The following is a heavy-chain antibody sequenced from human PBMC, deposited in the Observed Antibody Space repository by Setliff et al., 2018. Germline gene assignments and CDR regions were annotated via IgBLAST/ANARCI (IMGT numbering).Heavy chain of an antibody. CDR2: MSYDGTNK. J-gene: IGHJ5*02. Sequence: GGSLRLSCAASAFTFNTYTMHWVRQAPGKGLEWVAGMSYDGTNKYYADSVKGRFTISRDNAMDTLFLQMNGLTTDDTAKYFCAKDRWGYADPWGQGTLVTVSS. CDR1: AFTFNTYT. CDR3: AKDRWGYADP. D-gene: IGHD2-2*01. V-gene: IGHV3-30-3*01.